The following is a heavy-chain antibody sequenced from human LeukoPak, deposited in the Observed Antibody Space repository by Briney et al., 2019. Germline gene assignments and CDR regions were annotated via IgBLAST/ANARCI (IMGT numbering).Heavy chain of an antibody. CDR3: ARIPGTTGTRLLNYFDY. CDR1: GISLSTSGMC. J-gene: IGHJ4*02. D-gene: IGHD1-1*01. CDR2: IDWDDDK. V-gene: IGHV2-70*01. Sequence: SGPTLLNPTQTLTLTCTFSGISLSTSGMCVSWIRQPPGKALEWLALIDWDDDKYYSTSLKTRLTISKDTSKNQVVLTMTNMDPVDTATYYCARIPGTTGTRLLNYFDYWGQGTLVTVSS.